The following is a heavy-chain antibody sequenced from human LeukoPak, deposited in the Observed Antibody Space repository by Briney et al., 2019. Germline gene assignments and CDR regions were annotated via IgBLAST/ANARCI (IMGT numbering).Heavy chain of an antibody. Sequence: SETLSLTCTVSGGSISSSSYYWGWIRQPPGKGLEWIGEINHSGSTNYNPSLKSRVTISVDTSKNQFSLRLSSVTAADTAVYYCARGLRYRQWLVPFDYWGQGTLVTVSS. V-gene: IGHV4-39*07. CDR2: INHSGST. CDR3: ARGLRYRQWLVPFDY. CDR1: GGSISSSSYY. J-gene: IGHJ4*02. D-gene: IGHD6-19*01.